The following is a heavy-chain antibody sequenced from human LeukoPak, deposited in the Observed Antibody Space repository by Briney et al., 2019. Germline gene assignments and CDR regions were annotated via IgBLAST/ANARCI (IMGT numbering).Heavy chain of an antibody. J-gene: IGHJ4*02. Sequence: GGSLRLSCAASGFPFSGFTMNWVRQSPGKGLEWVSYIGGDGIRTYYADSVKGRFTISRDNSKNTLYLQMNSLTAEDTAVYYCAKDPVIYHGGSAWHSFDYWGRGTLVTVSS. V-gene: IGHV3-23*01. D-gene: IGHD6-19*01. CDR2: IGGDGIRT. CDR3: AKDPVIYHGGSAWHSFDY. CDR1: GFPFSGFT.